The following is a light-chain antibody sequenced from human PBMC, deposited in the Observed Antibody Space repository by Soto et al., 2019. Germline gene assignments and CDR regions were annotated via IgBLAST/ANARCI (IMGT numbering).Light chain of an antibody. CDR2: SAS. V-gene: IGKV1-17*03. CDR3: LQHKSYPLS. Sequence: DIQMTQSPSALSASVGDRVTISCRARHNINYYLAWFQQKPGKVPKRLIYSASSLQSGVPSRFSGSGSGTEFTLTITGLQPEDTAMYYGLQHKSYPLSFGGGTKVEIK. J-gene: IGKJ4*01. CDR1: HNINYY.